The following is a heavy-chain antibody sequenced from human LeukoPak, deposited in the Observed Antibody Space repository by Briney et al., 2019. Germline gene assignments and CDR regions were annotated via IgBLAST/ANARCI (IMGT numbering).Heavy chain of an antibody. D-gene: IGHD2-15*01. CDR3: ARSPRYCRGGSCYFLHY. CDR1: GASFSGYY. J-gene: IGHJ4*02. CDR2: INHSGST. Sequence: SDTLSLTCAVYGASFSGYYWSWIRQPPGKGLEWIGEINHSGSTNYNPSLKSRVTMSVDTSKNQFSLKLSSVTAADTAVYYCARSPRYCRGGSCYFLHYWGQGTLVTVSS. V-gene: IGHV4-34*01.